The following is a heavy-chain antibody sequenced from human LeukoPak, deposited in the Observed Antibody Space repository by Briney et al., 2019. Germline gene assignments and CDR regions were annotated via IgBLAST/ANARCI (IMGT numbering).Heavy chain of an antibody. CDR3: AKGGPYSSSWGGTNDC. D-gene: IGHD6-13*01. Sequence: SVKVSCKASGGTFSSYAISWVRQAPGQGLEWMGGIIPIFGTANYAQKFQGRVTITADESTSTAYMELSSLRSEDTAIYYCAKGGPYSSSWGGTNDCWGQGTLVTVSS. V-gene: IGHV1-69*13. J-gene: IGHJ4*02. CDR2: IIPIFGTA. CDR1: GGTFSSYA.